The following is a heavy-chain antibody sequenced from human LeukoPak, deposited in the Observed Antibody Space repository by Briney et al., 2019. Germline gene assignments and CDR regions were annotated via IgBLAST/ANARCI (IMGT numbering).Heavy chain of an antibody. J-gene: IGHJ4*02. V-gene: IGHV3-30*04. CDR3: ARDSGFVVVVAATGPDY. D-gene: IGHD2-15*01. CDR2: ISYDGSNK. Sequence: GGSLRLSCAASGFTFSSYAMHWVRQAPGKGLEWVAVISYDGSNKYYADSVKGRFTISRDNSKNTLYPQMNSLRAEDTAVYYCARDSGFVVVVAATGPDYWGQGTLVTVSS. CDR1: GFTFSSYA.